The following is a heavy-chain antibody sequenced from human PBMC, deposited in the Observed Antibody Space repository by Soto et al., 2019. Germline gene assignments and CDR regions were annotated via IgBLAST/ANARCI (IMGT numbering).Heavy chain of an antibody. J-gene: IGHJ6*02. Sequence: SVKVSCKASGGTFGSYAISWVRQAPGQGLEWMGGIIPIFGTANYAQKFQGRVTITADESTSTAYMELSSLRSEDTAVYYCARSPSLYCSGGSCSYYYGMDDWGQGTTVTVSS. CDR1: GGTFGSYA. CDR3: ARSPSLYCSGGSCSYYYGMDD. D-gene: IGHD2-15*01. CDR2: IIPIFGTA. V-gene: IGHV1-69*13.